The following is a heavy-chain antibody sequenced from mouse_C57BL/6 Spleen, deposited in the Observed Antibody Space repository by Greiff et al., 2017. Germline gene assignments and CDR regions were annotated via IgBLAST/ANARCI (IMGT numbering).Heavy chain of an antibody. V-gene: IGHV1-72*01. D-gene: IGHD1-1*01. Sequence: QVQLQQPGAELVKPGASVKLSCKASGYTFTSYWMHWVKQRPGRGLEWIGRIDPNSGGTKYNEKFKSKATLTVDKPSSTAYMQLSSLTSEDSAVYYCARLSITTVVAHWYFEVWGTGTTVTVSS. CDR1: GYTFTSYW. CDR2: IDPNSGGT. CDR3: ARLSITTVVAHWYFEV. J-gene: IGHJ1*03.